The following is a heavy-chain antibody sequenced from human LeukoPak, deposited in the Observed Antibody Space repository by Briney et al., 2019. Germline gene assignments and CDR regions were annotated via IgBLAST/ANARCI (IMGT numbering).Heavy chain of an antibody. J-gene: IGHJ4*02. D-gene: IGHD3-22*01. V-gene: IGHV3-74*01. CDR3: AAPPPRSYHYDSSGQLDY. Sequence: GGSLRLSCAASGFTFSSYWMHWVRQAPGKGLVWVARINSDGSSISYADSVKGRFTISRDNAKNTLYLQMNSLRAEDTAVYYCAAPPPRSYHYDSSGQLDYWGQGTLVTVSS. CDR1: GFTFSSYW. CDR2: INSDGSSI.